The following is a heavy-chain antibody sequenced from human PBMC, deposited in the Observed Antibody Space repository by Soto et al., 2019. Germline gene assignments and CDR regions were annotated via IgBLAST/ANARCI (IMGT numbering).Heavy chain of an antibody. CDR2: ISSNGGST. CDR1: GFTFSSYA. V-gene: IGHV3-64*01. D-gene: IGHD3-16*02. Sequence: GGSLRLSCAASGFTFSSYAMHWVRQAPGKGLEYVSAISSNGGSTYYANSVKGRFTISRDNSKNTLYLQMGSLRAEDMAVYYCARDGRPASGYDYIWGSYRYTDYFDYWGQGTLVTVSS. CDR3: ARDGRPASGYDYIWGSYRYTDYFDY. J-gene: IGHJ4*02.